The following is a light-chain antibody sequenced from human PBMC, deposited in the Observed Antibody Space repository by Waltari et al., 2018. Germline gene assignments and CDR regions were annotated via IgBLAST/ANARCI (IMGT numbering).Light chain of an antibody. CDR1: SSDVEAYDT. Sequence: QSALTQPASVSGSPGQSITISCTGTSSDVEAYDTVSWYHQHPGKVPKLMIYEVTYRPSGISNRFSGSKSGITAFLTISGLQAEDEADYYCSSHTSSRTRVFGGGTELTVL. CDR2: EVT. V-gene: IGLV2-14*01. J-gene: IGLJ3*02. CDR3: SSHTSSRTRV.